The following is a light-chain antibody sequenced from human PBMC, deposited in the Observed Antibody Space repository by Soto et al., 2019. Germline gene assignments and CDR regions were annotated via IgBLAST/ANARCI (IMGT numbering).Light chain of an antibody. V-gene: IGLV2-14*01. CDR1: SSDVGGYNY. CDR3: SSYTSSSTLV. CDR2: EVS. Sequence: QSVRTQPASVSGSPGQSITISCTGTSSDVGGYNYVSWYQQHPGKAPKLMIYEVSNRPSGVSNRFSGSKSGNTASLTISGLQAEDEADYYCSSYTSSSTLVFGTGTKVTV. J-gene: IGLJ1*01.